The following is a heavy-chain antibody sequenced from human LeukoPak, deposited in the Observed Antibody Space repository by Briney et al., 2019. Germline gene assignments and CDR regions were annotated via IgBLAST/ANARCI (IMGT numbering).Heavy chain of an antibody. CDR3: AKFSGSSGWFYYYGMDV. CDR1: GFTFSSYA. Sequence: YPGGSLRLSCAASGFTFSSYAMSWVRQAPGKGLEWVSAISGSGGSTYYADSVKGRFTISRDNSKNTLYLRMNSLRAEDTAVYYCAKFSGSSGWFYYYGMDVWGQGTTVTVSS. V-gene: IGHV3-23*01. J-gene: IGHJ6*02. CDR2: ISGSGGST. D-gene: IGHD6-19*01.